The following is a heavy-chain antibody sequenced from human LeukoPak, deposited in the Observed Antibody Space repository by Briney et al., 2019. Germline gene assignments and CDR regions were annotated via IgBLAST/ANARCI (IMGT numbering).Heavy chain of an antibody. Sequence: GASVKVSCKASGYTFTGYYMHWVRQAPGQGLEWMGWINPNSGGTNYAQKFQGRVTMTRDTSISTAYMELSRLRSDDTAVYYSARRGLYCSSTSCYGAGNWFDPWGQGTLVTVSS. CDR2: INPNSGGT. J-gene: IGHJ5*02. D-gene: IGHD2-2*01. CDR1: GYTFTGYY. V-gene: IGHV1-2*02. CDR3: ARRGLYCSSTSCYGAGNWFDP.